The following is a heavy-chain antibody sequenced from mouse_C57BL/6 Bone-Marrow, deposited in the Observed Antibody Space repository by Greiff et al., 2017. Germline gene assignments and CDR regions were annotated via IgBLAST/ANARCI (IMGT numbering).Heavy chain of an antibody. J-gene: IGHJ4*01. V-gene: IGHV1-64*01. CDR3: ASSHYYGMRISYALDY. CDR2: IHPNSGST. CDR1: GYTFTSYW. Sequence: QVQLQQPGAELVKPGASVKLSCKASGYTFTSYWMHWVKQRPGQGLEWIGMIHPNSGSTNYNEKFKSKATMTVDKSSSTAYMQLSSLTSEDSAVYYCASSHYYGMRISYALDYWGQGTSVTVSS. D-gene: IGHD1-2*01.